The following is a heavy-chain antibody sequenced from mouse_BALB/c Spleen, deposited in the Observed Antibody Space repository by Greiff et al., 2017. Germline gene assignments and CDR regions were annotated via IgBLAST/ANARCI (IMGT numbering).Heavy chain of an antibody. Sequence: EVKLMESGGGLVQPGGSLKLSCAASGFDFSRYWMSWVLQAPGKGLEWIGEINPDSSTINYTPSLKDKFIISRDNAKNTLYLQMSKVRSEDTALYYCARHYYGSSAWFAYWGQGTLVTVSA. CDR3: ARHYYGSSAWFAY. V-gene: IGHV4-1*02. D-gene: IGHD1-1*01. CDR2: INPDSSTI. J-gene: IGHJ3*01. CDR1: GFDFSRYW.